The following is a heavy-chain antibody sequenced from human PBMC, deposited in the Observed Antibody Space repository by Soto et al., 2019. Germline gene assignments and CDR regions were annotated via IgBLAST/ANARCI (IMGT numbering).Heavy chain of an antibody. Sequence: QVQLVESGGGVVQPGSSLRLSCAASGFTFSSYGMHWVRQAPGKGLEGVGVISYAGSNKYYEDSVKSRFTISRDNSKNTLYLQMNSLRAEDTAVYYCAKDLAMVTTGWVYYYCGMDVWGQGTTVTVSS. CDR2: ISYAGSNK. CDR3: AKDLAMVTTGWVYYYCGMDV. J-gene: IGHJ6*02. CDR1: GFTFSSYG. V-gene: IGHV3-30*18. D-gene: IGHD4-17*01.